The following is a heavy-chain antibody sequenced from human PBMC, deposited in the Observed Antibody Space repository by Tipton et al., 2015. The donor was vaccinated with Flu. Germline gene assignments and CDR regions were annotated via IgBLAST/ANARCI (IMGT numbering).Heavy chain of an antibody. J-gene: IGHJ6*02. Sequence: TLSLTCTVSGGSISSSYWTWIRQSAGRGLEWIGRIYSSGRTNYNPSLRSRVTMSVDTSKNLFSLNLTSVTAADSAVYYCARDSSLISYRYGLDVWGQGTTVTVSS. CDR2: IYSSGRT. CDR3: ARDSSLISYRYGLDV. D-gene: IGHD3-16*01. V-gene: IGHV4-4*07. CDR1: GGSISSSY.